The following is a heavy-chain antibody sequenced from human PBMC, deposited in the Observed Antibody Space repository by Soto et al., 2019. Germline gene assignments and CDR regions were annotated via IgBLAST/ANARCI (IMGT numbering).Heavy chain of an antibody. CDR2: INTHNGNT. J-gene: IGHJ4*02. D-gene: IGHD6-19*01. V-gene: IGHV1-3*04. Sequence: GASVKVSCKASGYTFTSYAMHWVRQAPGQRLEWLGWINTHNGNTNYAQNLQGRVIMTTDTSTSTAYMDLRSLRSDDTAIYYCAIYSSGWYPLDYWGQGTLVTVSS. CDR3: AIYSSGWYPLDY. CDR1: GYTFTSYA.